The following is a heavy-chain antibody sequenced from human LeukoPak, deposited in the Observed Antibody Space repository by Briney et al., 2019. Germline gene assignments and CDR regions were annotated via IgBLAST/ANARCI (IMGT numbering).Heavy chain of an antibody. CDR3: ASRGRDGYNDYYYYCMDV. J-gene: IGHJ6*03. CDR1: GYSISSGYY. V-gene: IGHV4-38-2*01. CDR2: IYYSGST. D-gene: IGHD5-24*01. Sequence: SETLSLTCVVSGYSISSGYYWGWIRQPPGKGLEWIGSIYYSGSTYYNPSLKSRVTISVDTSKNQFSLKLSSVTAADTAVYYCASRGRDGYNDYYYYCMDVWGKGTTVTVSS.